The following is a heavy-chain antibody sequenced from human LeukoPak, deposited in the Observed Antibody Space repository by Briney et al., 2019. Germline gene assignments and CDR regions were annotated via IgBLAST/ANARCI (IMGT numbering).Heavy chain of an antibody. Sequence: PGGSLRLSCAASGFIFSRYNMNWVRQAPGKGLEWVSSISSSSDYIYYADSVKGRFTISRDNAKNSLHLQMNSLRAEDTAVYYCARGFGYGEYISAYWGQGTLVTVSS. CDR2: ISSSSDYI. D-gene: IGHD4-17*01. V-gene: IGHV3-21*01. J-gene: IGHJ4*02. CDR1: GFIFSRYN. CDR3: ARGFGYGEYISAY.